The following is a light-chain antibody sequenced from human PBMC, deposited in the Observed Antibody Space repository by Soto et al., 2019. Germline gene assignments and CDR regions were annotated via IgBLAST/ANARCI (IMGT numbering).Light chain of an antibody. CDR2: GAS. CDR3: QQYGSSPYT. V-gene: IGKV3-20*01. CDR1: QSVSSSY. J-gene: IGKJ2*01. Sequence: EIVLTQSPGTLSLSPGERVTLSCRASQSVSSSYLAWYQQKPGQAPRLLIYGASSRATGITDRFSGSGSGTDFTLTISSLEPEDFAVYYCQQYGSSPYTFGQGTKLEIK.